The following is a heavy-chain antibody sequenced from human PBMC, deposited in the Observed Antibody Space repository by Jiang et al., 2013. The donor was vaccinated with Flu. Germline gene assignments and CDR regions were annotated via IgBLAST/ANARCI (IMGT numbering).Heavy chain of an antibody. CDR1: GFGFNSYA. CDR2: IWFDGSNK. D-gene: IGHD6-25*01. CDR3: AGDPPGSGFAFHI. J-gene: IGHJ3*02. Sequence: LESGGGVVQPGRSLRLSCAASGFGFNSYAMHWVRQAPGKGLEWVAFIWFDGSNKYFADSVKGRFTISRDNSKNILYLQLDSLRGEDTAIYYCAGDPPGSGFAFHIWGQGTMVTVSS. V-gene: IGHV3-33*01.